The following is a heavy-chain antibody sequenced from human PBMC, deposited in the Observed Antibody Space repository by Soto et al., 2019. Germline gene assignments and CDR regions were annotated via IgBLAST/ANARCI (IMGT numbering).Heavy chain of an antibody. J-gene: IGHJ6*02. D-gene: IGHD2-21*02. CDR2: INIGSGNT. CDR1: GYAFSSYA. Sequence: QVQLVQSGAEEKQPGASVRVSCKASGYAFSSYAMHWVRQAPGQRLEWMGWINIGSGNTEYSQNFQDRITITRDTSASTVYRELSSLRSEDTAVFYCARDGGDCGYRLTYYYYIGMDVWGQGTTVTVSS. V-gene: IGHV1-3*05. CDR3: ARDGGDCGYRLTYYYYIGMDV.